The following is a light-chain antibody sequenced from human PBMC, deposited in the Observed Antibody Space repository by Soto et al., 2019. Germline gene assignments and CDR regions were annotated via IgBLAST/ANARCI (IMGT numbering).Light chain of an antibody. J-gene: IGLJ1*01. CDR3: AAWDDSLNGQV. V-gene: IGLV1-44*01. Sequence: QSVLTQPPSASGTPGQRVTISCSGSSSNIGSNTVNWYQQLPGTAPKLLIYSNNQRPSGVPDRFSGSKSRTSASLAISGLQSEDEADYYCAAWDDSLNGQVFGTGTKVTVL. CDR1: SSNIGSNT. CDR2: SNN.